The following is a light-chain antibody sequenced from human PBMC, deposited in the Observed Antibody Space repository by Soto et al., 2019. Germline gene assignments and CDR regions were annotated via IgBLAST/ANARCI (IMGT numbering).Light chain of an antibody. Sequence: EIVLTQSPGTLSLSPGERATLSCRASQSISSSHLAWYQQNPGQAPRLLIYGASTRATGIPGRFSGSGSETDFPLTISRLEPEDFAVYYCQQFDTSPWTFGQGTKVEIK. CDR2: GAS. J-gene: IGKJ1*01. CDR3: QQFDTSPWT. V-gene: IGKV3-20*01. CDR1: QSISSSH.